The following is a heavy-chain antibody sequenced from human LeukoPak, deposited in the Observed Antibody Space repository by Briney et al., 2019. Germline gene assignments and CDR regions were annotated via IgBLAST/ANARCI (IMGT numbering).Heavy chain of an antibody. CDR3: AKDILRYFDFFGLDV. D-gene: IGHD3-9*01. J-gene: IGHJ6*04. Sequence: GGSLRLSCAASGFTFSNYAMRWVRQAPGKGLEWVSAISGSGGSTYYADSVKGRFTISRDNSKNTLYPQMNSLRAEDTAVYYCAKDILRYFDFFGLDVWGKGTTVTISS. CDR2: ISGSGGST. V-gene: IGHV3-23*01. CDR1: GFTFSNYA.